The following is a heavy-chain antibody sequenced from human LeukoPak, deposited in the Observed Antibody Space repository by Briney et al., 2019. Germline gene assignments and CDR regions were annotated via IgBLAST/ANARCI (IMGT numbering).Heavy chain of an antibody. V-gene: IGHV1-3*01. J-gene: IGHJ3*02. Sequence: ASVKVSCKAAGYTFTSYAMHWVRQAPGQRLEWMGWINAGNGNTKYSQKFQGRVTITRDTSASTAYMELSSLRSEDTAVYYCARDFNQQPDAFDIWGKGTMVTVSS. D-gene: IGHD6-13*01. CDR2: INAGNGNT. CDR1: GYTFTSYA. CDR3: ARDFNQQPDAFDI.